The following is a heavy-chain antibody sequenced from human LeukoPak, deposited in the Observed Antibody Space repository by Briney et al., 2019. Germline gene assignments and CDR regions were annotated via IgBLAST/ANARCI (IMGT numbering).Heavy chain of an antibody. CDR2: IIPIFGTA. Sequence: GASVKVSCKASGGTFSSYATSWVRQAPGQGLEWMGGIIPIFGTANYAQKFQGRVTITADESTSTAYMELSSLRSEDTAVYYCASSRYSSGWYYYYYYMDVWGKGTTVTVSS. J-gene: IGHJ6*03. V-gene: IGHV1-69*13. D-gene: IGHD6-19*01. CDR3: ASSRYSSGWYYYYYYMDV. CDR1: GGTFSSYA.